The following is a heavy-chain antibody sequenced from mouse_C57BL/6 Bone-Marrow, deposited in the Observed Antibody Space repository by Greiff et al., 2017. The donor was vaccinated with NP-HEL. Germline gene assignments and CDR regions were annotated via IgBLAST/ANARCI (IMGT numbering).Heavy chain of an antibody. CDR1: GYAFSSSW. D-gene: IGHD2-1*01. CDR3: ARGYYGNPLFAY. J-gene: IGHJ3*01. Sequence: QVQLKQSGPELVKPGASVKISCKASGYAFSSSWMNWVKQRPGKGLEWIGRIYPGDGDTNYNGKFKGKATLTADKSSSTAYMQLSSLTSEDSAVYFCARGYYGNPLFAYWGQGTLVTVSA. V-gene: IGHV1-82*01. CDR2: IYPGDGDT.